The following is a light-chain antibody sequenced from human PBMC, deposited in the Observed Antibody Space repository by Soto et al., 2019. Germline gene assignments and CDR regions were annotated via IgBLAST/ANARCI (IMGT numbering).Light chain of an antibody. J-gene: IGKJ4*01. CDR3: QQYFGTPLT. V-gene: IGKV4-1*01. Sequence: DIVMTQSPDSLAVSLGERATINCKSSQSVLYSSNNKNYLAWYQQKPGQPPKLLIYWASTRESGVPDRFSGSGYGTDFTLTITSLQAEDVAVYYCQQYFGTPLTFGGGTKVEIK. CDR2: WAS. CDR1: QSVLYSSNNKNY.